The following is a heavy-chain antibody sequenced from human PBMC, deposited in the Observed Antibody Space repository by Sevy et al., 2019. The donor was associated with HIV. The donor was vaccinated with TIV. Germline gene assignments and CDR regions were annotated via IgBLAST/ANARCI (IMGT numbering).Heavy chain of an antibody. CDR3: ARGTPTVAGPDY. CDR1: GFTFSDHY. J-gene: IGHJ4*02. Sequence: GGSPRLSCAVSGFTFSDHYMSWVRQAPGKGLEWVSYITTSGTMYYADSVKGRFTISRDNAKNSLYLQMNSLRAEDTALYYCARGTPTVAGPDYWGQGTLVTVSS. D-gene: IGHD6-19*01. V-gene: IGHV3-11*04. CDR2: ITTSGTM.